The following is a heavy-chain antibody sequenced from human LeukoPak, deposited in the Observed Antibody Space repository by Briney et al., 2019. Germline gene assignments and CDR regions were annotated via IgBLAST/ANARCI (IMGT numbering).Heavy chain of an antibody. D-gene: IGHD3-22*01. V-gene: IGHV3-11*04. CDR1: GFTFSDYY. CDR3: AGKGTDSSGYYVIDY. CDR2: ITNTGHSK. Sequence: PGGSLRLSCVASGFTFSDYYMGWIRQAPGKGLEWISYITNTGHSKYYADSVKGRFTISRDNAKNSLYLQMNSLRAEDTAVYYCAGKGTDSSGYYVIDYWGQGTLVTVSS. J-gene: IGHJ4*02.